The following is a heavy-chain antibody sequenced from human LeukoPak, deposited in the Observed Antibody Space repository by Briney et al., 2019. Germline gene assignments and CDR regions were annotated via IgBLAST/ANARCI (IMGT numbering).Heavy chain of an antibody. CDR3: TRGYSYGPFVY. Sequence: GGSLRLSCTASGLTFGDYAMSWLRQAPGKGLEWVGFIRSKAYGGTTEYAASVKGRFTITRDDSKSIAYLQMNSLKTEDTAVYYCTRGYSYGPFVYWGQGTLVTVSS. J-gene: IGHJ4*02. D-gene: IGHD5-18*01. V-gene: IGHV3-49*03. CDR2: IRSKAYGGTT. CDR1: GLTFGDYA.